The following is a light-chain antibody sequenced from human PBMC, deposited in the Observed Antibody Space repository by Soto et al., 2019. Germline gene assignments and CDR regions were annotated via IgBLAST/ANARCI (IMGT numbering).Light chain of an antibody. CDR2: EVI. Sequence: QSALTQPASVSGSPGQSITISCTGTSSDVGTYNLVSWFQQHPGKAPKLMIYEVIKRPSGVSNRFSGSKSGNMASLTISGLQAEDEADYHCCSYAGSSTFVIFGGGTKLTVL. CDR3: CSYAGSSTFVI. CDR1: SSDVGTYNL. J-gene: IGLJ2*01. V-gene: IGLV2-23*02.